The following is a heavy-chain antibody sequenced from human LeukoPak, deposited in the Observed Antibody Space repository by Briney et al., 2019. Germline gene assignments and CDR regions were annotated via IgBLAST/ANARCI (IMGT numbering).Heavy chain of an antibody. J-gene: IGHJ4*02. CDR1: GGSISTTNW. CDR2: VHLSGRT. V-gene: IGHV4-4*02. Sequence: PSGTLSLTCGVSGGSISTTNWWTWVRQPPGEGLEWIGEVHLSGRTHYNPSLESRVTMSVDMSENHFSLRLTSVTAADTAVYYCAREGGPYRPLDYSGQGTLVTVSS. CDR3: AREGGPYRPLDY.